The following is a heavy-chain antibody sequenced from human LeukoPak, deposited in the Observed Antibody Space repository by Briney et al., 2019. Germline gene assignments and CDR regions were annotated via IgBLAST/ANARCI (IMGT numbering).Heavy chain of an antibody. J-gene: IGHJ6*02. Sequence: GRSLRLSCAASGFTFSSYGMHWVRQAPGKGLEWVAVIWYDGSNKYYADSVKGRFTISRDNSKNTLYLQMNSLRAEHPAVSYCARDNYQYYGMDVWGQGTTVTVSS. CDR2: IWYDGSNK. CDR1: GFTFSSYG. D-gene: IGHD5-24*01. V-gene: IGHV3-33*01. CDR3: ARDNYQYYGMDV.